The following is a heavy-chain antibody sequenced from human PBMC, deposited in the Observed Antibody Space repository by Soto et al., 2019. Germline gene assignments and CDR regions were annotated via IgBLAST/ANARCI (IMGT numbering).Heavy chain of an antibody. CDR1: GVSISSGGCY. CDR3: AREFKEFSEAFDI. CDR2: IHYTGST. V-gene: IGHV4-31*03. D-gene: IGHD3-3*01. Sequence: QVQLQESGPGLVKPSQTLSLSCTVSGVSISSGGCYWSWIRQHPVKGLEWIGYIHYTGSTYYNPSLKSRVTISVDTSKNEFSLKMSSMTAADTAVYYCAREFKEFSEAFDIWGQGTMVTVS. J-gene: IGHJ3*02.